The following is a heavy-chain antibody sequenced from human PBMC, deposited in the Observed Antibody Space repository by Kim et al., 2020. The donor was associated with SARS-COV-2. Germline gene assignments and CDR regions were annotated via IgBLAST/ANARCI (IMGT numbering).Heavy chain of an antibody. D-gene: IGHD6-19*01. CDR3: ARRLGGWRNYGMDV. CDR2: IYDSGST. J-gene: IGHJ6*02. CDR1: GGSISSSSYY. Sequence: SETLSLTCTVSGGSISSSSYYWGWIRQPPGKGLEWIGSIYDSGSTYYNPSLKSRVTISVDTSKNQFSLKLSSVTAADTAVYYCARRLGGWRNYGMDVWGQGTTVTVSS. V-gene: IGHV4-39*01.